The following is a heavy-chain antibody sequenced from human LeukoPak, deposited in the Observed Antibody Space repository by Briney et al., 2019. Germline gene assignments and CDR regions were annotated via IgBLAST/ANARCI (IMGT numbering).Heavy chain of an antibody. Sequence: GRSLRLSCAASGFTFSSYAVHCVRQAPGKGLEWVAVILYDGSNKYYADSVKGRFTISRDNSKNTLYLEMNSLRGEDTAVYYCARDLYYDSSGYYYHDYWGQGTLVTVSS. CDR1: GFTFSSYA. J-gene: IGHJ4*02. V-gene: IGHV3-30*14. CDR2: ILYDGSNK. CDR3: ARDLYYDSSGYYYHDY. D-gene: IGHD3-22*01.